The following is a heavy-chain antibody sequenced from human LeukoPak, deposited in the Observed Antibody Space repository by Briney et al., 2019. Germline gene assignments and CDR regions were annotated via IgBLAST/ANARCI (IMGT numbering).Heavy chain of an antibody. Sequence: GASVKVSCRASGYTFTGYYMRWVRQAPGQGLEWMGRINPNSGGTNYAQKFQGRVTMTRDTSISTAYMELSRLRSDDTAVYYCARDRVAAAGTNWFDPWGQGTLVTVSS. CDR2: INPNSGGT. D-gene: IGHD6-13*01. CDR3: ARDRVAAAGTNWFDP. J-gene: IGHJ5*02. V-gene: IGHV1-2*06. CDR1: GYTFTGYY.